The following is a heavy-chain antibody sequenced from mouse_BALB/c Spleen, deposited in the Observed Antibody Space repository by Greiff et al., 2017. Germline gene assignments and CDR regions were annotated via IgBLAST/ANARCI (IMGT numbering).Heavy chain of an antibody. CDR1: GYTFTSYW. V-gene: IGHV1-69*02. CDR2: IDPSDSYT. J-gene: IGHJ2*01. CDR3: ARNYRYDEYYFDY. Sequence: QVQLKQPGAELVKPGASVKLSCKASGYTFTSYWMHWVKQRPGQGLEWIGEIDPSDSYTNYNQKFKGKATLTVDKSSSTAYMQLSSLTSEDSAVYYCARNYRYDEYYFDYWGQGTTLTVSS. D-gene: IGHD2-14*01.